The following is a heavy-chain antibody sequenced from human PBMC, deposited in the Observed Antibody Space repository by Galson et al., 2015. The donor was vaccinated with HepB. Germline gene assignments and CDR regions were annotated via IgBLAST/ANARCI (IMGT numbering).Heavy chain of an antibody. CDR2: MNPNSGNT. V-gene: IGHV1-8*01. CDR1: GYTFTSYD. D-gene: IGHD3-22*01. J-gene: IGHJ6*02. CDR3: ARVPTWDYYDSSGYYLTYYYYGMDV. Sequence: SVKVSCKASGYTFTSYDINWVRQATGQGLEWMGWMNPNSGNTGYAQKFQGRVTMTRNTSISTAYMELRSLRSDDTAVYYCARVPTWDYYDSSGYYLTYYYYGMDVWGQGTTVTVSS.